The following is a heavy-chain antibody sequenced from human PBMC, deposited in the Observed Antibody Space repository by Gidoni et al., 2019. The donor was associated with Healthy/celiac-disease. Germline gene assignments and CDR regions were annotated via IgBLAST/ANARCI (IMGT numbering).Heavy chain of an antibody. D-gene: IGHD3-10*01. CDR2: ISYDGSNK. J-gene: IGHJ4*02. CDR1: GFTFSSYA. Sequence: QVQLVESGGGVVQPGRSLRLSCAASGFTFSSYAMHWVRQAPGKGLEWVAVISYDGSNKYYADSVKGRFTISRDNSKNTLYLQMNSLRAEDTAVYYCARGGYYYGSGDLDYWGQGTLVTVSS. CDR3: ARGGYYYGSGDLDY. V-gene: IGHV3-30-3*01.